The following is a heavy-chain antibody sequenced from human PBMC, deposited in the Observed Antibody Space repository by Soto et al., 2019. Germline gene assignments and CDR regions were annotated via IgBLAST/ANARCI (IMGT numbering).Heavy chain of an antibody. D-gene: IGHD6-19*01. CDR1: GGSISSYY. Sequence: SETLSLTCTVSGGSISSYYWSWIRQPPGKGLEWIGYTYYSGSTNYNPSLKSRVTISVDTSKNQFSLKLSSVTAADTAVYYCARVTYSSGWPKPYYYYYGMDVWGQGTTVTVSS. CDR2: TYYSGST. J-gene: IGHJ6*02. CDR3: ARVTYSSGWPKPYYYYYGMDV. V-gene: IGHV4-59*01.